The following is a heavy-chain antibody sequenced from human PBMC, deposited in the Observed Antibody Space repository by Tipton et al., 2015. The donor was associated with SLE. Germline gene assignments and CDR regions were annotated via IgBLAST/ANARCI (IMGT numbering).Heavy chain of an antibody. D-gene: IGHD3-16*01. CDR3: ARERLWPGGMGYFDY. Sequence: GSLRLSCAASGFTFSSYSMNWVRQAPGKGLEWVSSISSSSSYIYYADSVKGRFTISRDNAKNSLYLQMNSLRAEDTAVYYCARERLWPGGMGYFDYWGQGTLVTVSS. J-gene: IGHJ4*02. CDR1: GFTFSSYS. V-gene: IGHV3-21*01. CDR2: ISSSSSYI.